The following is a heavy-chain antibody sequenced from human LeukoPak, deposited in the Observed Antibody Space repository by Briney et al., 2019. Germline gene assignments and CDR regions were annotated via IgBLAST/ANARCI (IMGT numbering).Heavy chain of an antibody. CDR3: VRGDRYFFDF. J-gene: IGHJ4*02. V-gene: IGHV3-48*03. Sequence: GGSLRLSCAASGFTFSSYEINWVRQAPGRGLEWVSYNGNTGRTIYYTDSVKGRFTISRDNAKNSLYLQMNSLRAEDTAIYYCVRGDRYFFDFWGQGTLVTVSS. CDR1: GFTFSSYE. CDR2: NGNTGRTI.